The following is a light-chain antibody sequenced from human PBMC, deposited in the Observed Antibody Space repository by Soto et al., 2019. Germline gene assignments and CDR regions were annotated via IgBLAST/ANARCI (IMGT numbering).Light chain of an antibody. CDR2: GVS. Sequence: QSALTQPASVSGSPGQPITISCTGTSSDVGGYNYVSWYQHHPGKAPKLMIYGVSNRPSGISNRFSGSKSGSTASPTISGLQAEDEADYYCGSFTSGSTYVFGTGTKVTVL. J-gene: IGLJ1*01. V-gene: IGLV2-14*01. CDR3: GSFTSGSTYV. CDR1: SSDVGGYNY.